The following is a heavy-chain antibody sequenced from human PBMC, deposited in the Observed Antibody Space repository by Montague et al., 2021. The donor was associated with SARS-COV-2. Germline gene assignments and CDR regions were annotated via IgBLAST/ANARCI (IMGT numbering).Heavy chain of an antibody. D-gene: IGHD3-22*01. J-gene: IGHJ4*02. CDR3: ATSLGVSTNDDF. CDR2: FSISGETT. CDR1: GFPFSNKP. Sequence: SLRLSCAASGFPFSNKPMSWVRQALGKGLEWVSAFSISGETTYYADSVKGRFTMSRGNSKNTLYLQMNSLRAEDTAVYYCATSLGVSTNDDFWGQGTLVTVSS. V-gene: IGHV3-23*01.